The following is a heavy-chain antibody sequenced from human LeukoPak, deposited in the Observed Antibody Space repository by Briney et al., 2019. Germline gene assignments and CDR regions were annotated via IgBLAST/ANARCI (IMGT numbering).Heavy chain of an antibody. D-gene: IGHD4-17*01. Sequence: GGSLRLSCAASGSGFTFNNYWMHWFRQAPATGLVWVSRINADGSTTSYVDSVRGRFTISRDNAKNTLYLQMNSLRAEDTAVYYCAKSMTTVTTENFDYWGQGTLVTVSS. CDR1: GSGFTFNNYW. V-gene: IGHV3-74*01. CDR2: INADGSTT. CDR3: AKSMTTVTTENFDY. J-gene: IGHJ4*02.